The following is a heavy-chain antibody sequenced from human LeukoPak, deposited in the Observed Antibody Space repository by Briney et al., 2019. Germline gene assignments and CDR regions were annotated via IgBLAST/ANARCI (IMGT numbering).Heavy chain of an antibody. Sequence: GGSLRLSCTASGFTFGDYAMSWVRQAPGEGMEWVGFIRSKAYGGTTEYAASVKGRFTISRDDSKSIAYLQMNSLKTEDTAVYYCTRADYVWGSYGMDVWGKGTTVTVSS. V-gene: IGHV3-49*04. CDR3: TRADYVWGSYGMDV. J-gene: IGHJ6*04. CDR2: IRSKAYGGTT. D-gene: IGHD3-16*01. CDR1: GFTFGDYA.